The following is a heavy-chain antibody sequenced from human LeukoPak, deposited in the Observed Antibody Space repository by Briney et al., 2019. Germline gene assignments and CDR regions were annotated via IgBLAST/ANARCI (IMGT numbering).Heavy chain of an antibody. CDR2: ISGSGGST. Sequence: GGSLRLSCAASGFTFSSYAMSWVRQAPGKGLEWVSAISGSGGSTYYADSVKGRFTISRGNSKNTLYLQMNSLRAEDTAVYYCAKDEDSSGWYDLGGYWGQGTLVTVSS. V-gene: IGHV3-23*01. J-gene: IGHJ4*02. D-gene: IGHD6-19*01. CDR1: GFTFSSYA. CDR3: AKDEDSSGWYDLGGY.